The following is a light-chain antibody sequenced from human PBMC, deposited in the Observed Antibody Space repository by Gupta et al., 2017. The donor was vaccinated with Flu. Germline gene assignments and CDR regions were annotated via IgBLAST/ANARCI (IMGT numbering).Light chain of an antibody. CDR3: VLFMGSRWV. CDR1: SASVSTSYY. Sequence: QTVVTQVPSFPVSPGGTVTRTCPLSSASVSTSYYPSWFQQSPGQAPRTLIYSTNTRSSGVPVRFSGSILGNKAALTITGAQADDESDYYCVLFMGSRWVFGGGTKLTVL. J-gene: IGLJ3*02. V-gene: IGLV8-61*01. CDR2: STN.